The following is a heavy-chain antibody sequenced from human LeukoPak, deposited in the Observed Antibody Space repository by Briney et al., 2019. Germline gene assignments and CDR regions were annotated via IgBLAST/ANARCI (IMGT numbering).Heavy chain of an antibody. CDR1: EFTFSSHG. V-gene: IGHV3-30*18. CDR2: ISHDGFNK. J-gene: IGHJ4*02. CDR3: VKDLSANKRVFDY. Sequence: GGSLRLSCAASEFTFSSHGIHWVRQAPGKGLEWVAVISHDGFNKYYADSVKGRFTISRDNSKNTVYLQMNSLRAEDTAVYYCVKDLSANKRVFDYWGQGTLVTVSS. D-gene: IGHD4/OR15-4a*01.